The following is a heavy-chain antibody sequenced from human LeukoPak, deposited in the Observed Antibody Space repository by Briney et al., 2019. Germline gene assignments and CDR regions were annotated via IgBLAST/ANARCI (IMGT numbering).Heavy chain of an antibody. CDR2: IKTDGSST. CDR1: GLTFSSYW. V-gene: IGHV3-74*01. Sequence: GGSLTLSCAASGLTFSSYWMQWVRHVPGKGLMWVSRIKTDGSSTSYADSVKGRFTISRDNAKNTLYLQMNSLRVEDTAVYYCARDFMYSISCAGCWGEGTLVTVSS. J-gene: IGHJ4*02. D-gene: IGHD6-13*01. CDR3: ARDFMYSISCAGC.